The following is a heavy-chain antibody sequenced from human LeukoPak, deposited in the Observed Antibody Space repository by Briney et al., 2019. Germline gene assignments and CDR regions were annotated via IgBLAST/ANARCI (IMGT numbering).Heavy chain of an antibody. CDR1: GYTFTSYD. Sequence: ASVKVSCKASGYTFTSYDVNWVRQATRQGLEWMGWMNPNSGNTGYAQKFQGRVTISRNTSITTAYMELSGLTSEDTAVYFCARGTLGDILTGSYDCWGQGTLVTVSS. CDR3: ARGTLGDILTGSYDC. D-gene: IGHD3-9*01. V-gene: IGHV1-8*03. J-gene: IGHJ4*02. CDR2: MNPNSGNT.